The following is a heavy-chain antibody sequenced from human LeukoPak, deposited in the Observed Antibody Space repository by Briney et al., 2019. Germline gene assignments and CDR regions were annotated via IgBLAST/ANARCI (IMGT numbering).Heavy chain of an antibody. J-gene: IGHJ4*02. V-gene: IGHV3-21*01. D-gene: IGHD2-15*01. Sequence: PGGSLRLSCADSGFTFSGYWMNWVRQAPGKGLEWVSSISSSSSYIYYADSVKGRFTISRDNAKNSLYLQMNSLRAEDTAVYYCARSGYCSGGSCYSGSGYWGQGTLVTVSS. CDR2: ISSSSSYI. CDR1: GFTFSGYW. CDR3: ARSGYCSGGSCYSGSGY.